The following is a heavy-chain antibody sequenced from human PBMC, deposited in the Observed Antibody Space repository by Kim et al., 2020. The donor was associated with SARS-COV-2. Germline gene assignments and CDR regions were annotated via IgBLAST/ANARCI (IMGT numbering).Heavy chain of an antibody. Sequence: RYAQKFQGRVTMTKDTYKSTVYMELSSLRSEDTAVYYCARGYSNGGWFDPWGQGTLVTVSS. V-gene: IGHV1-46*01. D-gene: IGHD6-19*01. J-gene: IGHJ5*02. CDR3: ARGYSNGGWFDP.